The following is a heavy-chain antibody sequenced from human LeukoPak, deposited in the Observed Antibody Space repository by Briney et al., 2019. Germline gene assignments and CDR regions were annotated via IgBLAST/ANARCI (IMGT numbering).Heavy chain of an antibody. CDR1: GGSFSGYY. CDR2: INHSGST. V-gene: IGHV4-34*01. D-gene: IGHD3-3*01. CDR3: ARGGRFLEWLPFDY. J-gene: IGHJ4*02. Sequence: PSETLSLTCAVYGGSFSGYYWSWIRQPPGKGLEWIGEINHSGSTNYNPSLKSRVTISVDTSKNQFSLKLSSVTAADTAVYYCARGGRFLEWLPFDYWGQGTLVTVSS.